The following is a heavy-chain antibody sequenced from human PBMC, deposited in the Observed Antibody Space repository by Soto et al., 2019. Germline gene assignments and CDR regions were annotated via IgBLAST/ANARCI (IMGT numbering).Heavy chain of an antibody. CDR2: INHSGST. J-gene: IGHJ6*02. D-gene: IGHD2-2*02. V-gene: IGHV4-34*01. Sequence: KTSETLSLTCAVYGGSFSGYYWSWIRQPPGKGLEWIGEINHSGSTNYNPSLKSRVTISVDTSKNQFSLKLSSVTAADTAVYYCARVGCSSTSCYTGRYYYYYGMDVWGQGTTVTVSS. CDR1: GGSFSGYY. CDR3: ARVGCSSTSCYTGRYYYYYGMDV.